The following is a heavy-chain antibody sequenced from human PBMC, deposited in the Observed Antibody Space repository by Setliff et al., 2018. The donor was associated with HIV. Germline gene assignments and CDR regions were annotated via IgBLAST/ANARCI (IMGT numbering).Heavy chain of an antibody. D-gene: IGHD6-13*01. J-gene: IGHJ6*03. Sequence: PSETLSLTCTVSGGSMSSYYWSWIRQPPGKGLEWIGYIYYSGSTNYNPSLKSRVTISVDTSKNQFSLNLSSVTAADTAVYYCVGSTIAAAVYYYYYYMDVWGKGTTVTVSS. V-gene: IGHV4-59*08. CDR2: IYYSGST. CDR1: GGSMSSYY. CDR3: VGSTIAAAVYYYYYYMDV.